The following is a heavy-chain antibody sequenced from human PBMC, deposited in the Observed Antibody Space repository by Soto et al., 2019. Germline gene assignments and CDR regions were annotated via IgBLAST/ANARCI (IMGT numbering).Heavy chain of an antibody. CDR2: IYPADSDI. Sequence: GESLKISCKGSGYSFTSYWIGWVRQVPGRGLEWMGIIYPADSDIRHSPSFQGRVTISVDKSLSTAYLQWSSLKASDTAMYYCARQDCSGGSCYSSRHYYYGMDVWGQGTTVTVSS. J-gene: IGHJ6*02. D-gene: IGHD2-15*01. CDR1: GYSFTSYW. V-gene: IGHV5-51*01. CDR3: ARQDCSGGSCYSSRHYYYGMDV.